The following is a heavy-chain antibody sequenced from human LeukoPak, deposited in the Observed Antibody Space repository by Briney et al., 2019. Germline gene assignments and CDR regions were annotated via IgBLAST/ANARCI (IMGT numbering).Heavy chain of an antibody. D-gene: IGHD3-22*01. CDR2: ISGSGGST. J-gene: IGHJ4*02. V-gene: IGHV3-23*01. Sequence: PGGSLRLXCAASGFTFSSYAMSWVRQAPGKGLEWVSAISGSGGSTYYADSVKGRFTISRDNSKNTLYLQMNSLRAEDTAVYYCARGTYYYDSSGYYSQDYWGQGTLVTVSS. CDR3: ARGTYYYDSSGYYSQDY. CDR1: GFTFSSYA.